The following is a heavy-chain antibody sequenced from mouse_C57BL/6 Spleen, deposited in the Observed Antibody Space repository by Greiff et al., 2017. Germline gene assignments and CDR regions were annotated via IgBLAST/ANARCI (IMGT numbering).Heavy chain of an antibody. CDR2: IDPSDSYT. V-gene: IGHV1-59*01. Sequence: VQLQQPGVVLVRPGSSVLLSCKASGYTFTSYWTHWVKQTPGQGLEWIGVIDPSDSYTNYNQKFKGKATLTVATSSSTAYMQLSSLTCEDSAVCYCVYGYDGAWFAYWGQGTLVTVSA. J-gene: IGHJ3*01. D-gene: IGHD2-2*01. CDR1: GYTFTSYW. CDR3: VYGYDGAWFAY.